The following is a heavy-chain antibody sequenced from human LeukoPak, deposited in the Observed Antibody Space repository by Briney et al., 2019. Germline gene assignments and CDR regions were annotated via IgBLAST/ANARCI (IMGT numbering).Heavy chain of an antibody. V-gene: IGHV4-59*01. CDR3: ASSVHGDFNWFDP. J-gene: IGHJ5*02. D-gene: IGHD4-17*01. CDR1: GGSISXXX. Sequence: XVSGGSISXXXXSWIRQPPGKXXEXIGYIYYSGSTNYNPSLKSRVTISVDTSKNQFSLKLSSVTAADTAVYYCASSVHGDFNWFDPWGQGTLVTVSS. CDR2: IYYSGST.